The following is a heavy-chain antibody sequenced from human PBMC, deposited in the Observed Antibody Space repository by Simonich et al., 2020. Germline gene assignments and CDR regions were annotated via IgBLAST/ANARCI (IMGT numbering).Heavy chain of an antibody. D-gene: IGHD7-27*01. Sequence: VQLVESGGGAVQPGRSLRLSCAASGFTFSSYGMHWVRPDPGKGLERVSSISSSSSNINYADSVKGRFTISRDNANNSLYLQMNSLRAEDTAVYYCARWGTGGDAFDIWGQGTMVTVSS. CDR1: GFTFSSYG. J-gene: IGHJ3*02. CDR2: ISSSSSNI. CDR3: ARWGTGGDAFDI. V-gene: IGHV3-21*01.